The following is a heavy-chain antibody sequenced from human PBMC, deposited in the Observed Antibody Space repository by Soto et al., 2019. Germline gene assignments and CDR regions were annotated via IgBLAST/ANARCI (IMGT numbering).Heavy chain of an antibody. V-gene: IGHV3-48*02. CDR1: GFTFSSYS. D-gene: IGHD3-22*01. J-gene: IGHJ4*02. Sequence: GESLKISCAASGFTFSSYSMNWVRQAPGKGLEWVSYISSSSSTIYYADSVKGRFTISRDNAKNSLYLQMNSLRDEDTAVYYCARGSGYYPYYFDYWGQGTLVTVSS. CDR2: ISSSSSTI. CDR3: ARGSGYYPYYFDY.